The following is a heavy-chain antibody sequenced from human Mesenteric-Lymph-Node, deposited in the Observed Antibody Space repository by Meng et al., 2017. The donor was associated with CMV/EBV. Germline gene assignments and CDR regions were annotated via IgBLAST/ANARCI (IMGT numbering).Heavy chain of an antibody. CDR1: GFTFYTFT. D-gene: IGHD6-19*01. V-gene: IGHV3-23*01. Sequence: GESLKISCAASGFTFYTFTMGWVRQAPGEGLEWVSTFDYPGGVTFYSDSVEGRFTISRDTSKNTLYLQMNSLRVEDTAVYYCAKDWSRWLGRGDYFYYGMDVWGQGTTVTVSS. CDR3: AKDWSRWLGRGDYFYYGMDV. CDR2: FDYPGGVT. J-gene: IGHJ6*02.